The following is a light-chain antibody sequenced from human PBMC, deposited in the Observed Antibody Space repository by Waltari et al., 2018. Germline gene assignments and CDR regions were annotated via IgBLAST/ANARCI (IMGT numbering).Light chain of an antibody. CDR1: QDISTY. J-gene: IGKJ1*01. Sequence: DIQMTQSPSFLSASVGDRVTITCRASQDISTYLNWYQQRPGKGPNVVLYDVSSLQPGVPSRFSGAGSGTDFTLIISGLQPEDFAAYFCQQSHSAPWTFGQGTTV. V-gene: IGKV1-39*01. CDR2: DVS. CDR3: QQSHSAPWT.